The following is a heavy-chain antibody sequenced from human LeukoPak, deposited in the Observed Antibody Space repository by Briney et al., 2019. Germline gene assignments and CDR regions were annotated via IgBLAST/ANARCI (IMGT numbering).Heavy chain of an antibody. D-gene: IGHD3-10*01. CDR2: INHSGST. CDR3: ARVFRRLLWFGEHWFDP. V-gene: IGHV4-34*01. CDR1: GGSISSYY. J-gene: IGHJ5*02. Sequence: SETLSLTCTVSGGSISSYYWSWIRQPPGKGLEWIGEINHSGSTNYNPSLKSRVTISVDTSKNQFSLKLSSVTAADTAVYYCARVFRRLLWFGEHWFDPWGQGTLVTVSS.